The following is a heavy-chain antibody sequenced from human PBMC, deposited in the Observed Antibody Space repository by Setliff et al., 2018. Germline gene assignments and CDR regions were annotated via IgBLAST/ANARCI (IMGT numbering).Heavy chain of an antibody. CDR1: GYRFSSHW. CDR3: ASSSGISSNDAFDI. V-gene: IGHV5-51*01. J-gene: IGHJ3*02. CDR2: IYPGDSDT. Sequence: GESLKLSCKGSGYRFSSHWIGWVRQMPGKGLEWMGIIYPGDSDTRYSPSFQGQVTISSDKSISTAYLQWSSLKASDTAMYYCASSSGISSNDAFDIRGQGTTATV. D-gene: IGHD6-19*01.